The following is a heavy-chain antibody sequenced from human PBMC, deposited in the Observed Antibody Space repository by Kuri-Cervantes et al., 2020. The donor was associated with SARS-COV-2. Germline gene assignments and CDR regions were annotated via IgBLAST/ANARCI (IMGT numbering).Heavy chain of an antibody. J-gene: IGHJ4*02. CDR1: GGSISSSSYY. CDR2: IYYSGGT. CDR3: ARHEGWFPLWLPFDY. V-gene: IGHV4-39*01. Sequence: ESLKISCTVSGGSISSSSYYWGWIRQPPGKGLEWIGSIYYSGGTYYNPSLKSRVTISVDTSKNQFSLKLSSVTAADTAVYYCARHEGWFPLWLPFDYWGQGTLVTVSS. D-gene: IGHD5-18*01.